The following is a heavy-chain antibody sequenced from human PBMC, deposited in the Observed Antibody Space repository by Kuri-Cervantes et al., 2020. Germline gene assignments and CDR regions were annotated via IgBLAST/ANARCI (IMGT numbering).Heavy chain of an antibody. Sequence: GESLKISCAASGFTFSSYGMHWVRQAPGKGLEWLAVIWYDGSNKYYADSVKGRFTISRDNSNNTLYLQMNSLRAEDTAVYYCARDGRSVNRNYYYFYMDVWDKGTTVTVSS. CDR3: ARDGRSVNRNYYYFYMDV. J-gene: IGHJ6*03. V-gene: IGHV3-33*08. CDR1: GFTFSSYG. D-gene: IGHD3-16*02. CDR2: IWYDGSNK.